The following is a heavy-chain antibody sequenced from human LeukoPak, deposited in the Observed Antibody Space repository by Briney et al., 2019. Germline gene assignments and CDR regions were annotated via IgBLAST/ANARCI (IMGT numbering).Heavy chain of an antibody. CDR2: MNPNSGNT. CDR1: GYTFTSYD. J-gene: IGHJ4*02. Sequence: ASVKVSCKASGYTFTSYDINWVRQATGQGLEWMGWMNPNSGNTGYAQKFQGRVTMTEDTSTDTAYMELSSLRSEDTAVYYCATVSGIGSRCFDYWGQGTLVTVSS. D-gene: IGHD3-10*01. V-gene: IGHV1-8*01. CDR3: ATVSGIGSRCFDY.